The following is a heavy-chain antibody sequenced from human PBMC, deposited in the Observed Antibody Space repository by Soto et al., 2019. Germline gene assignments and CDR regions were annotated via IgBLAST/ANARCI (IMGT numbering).Heavy chain of an antibody. D-gene: IGHD3-10*02. CDR1: GGSINNYY. CDR2: IYYSXST. CDR3: ARFYVGWAFNY. J-gene: IGHJ4*02. Sequence: SXTLSLTCTVSGGSINNYYWSWIGQPPGKGLEWVGXIYYSXSTNYNHSLKXXVTISVDXXKNQFSLKMSSVTAADTAVYYCARFYVGWAFNYWGQGTLVTVSS. V-gene: IGHV4-59*01.